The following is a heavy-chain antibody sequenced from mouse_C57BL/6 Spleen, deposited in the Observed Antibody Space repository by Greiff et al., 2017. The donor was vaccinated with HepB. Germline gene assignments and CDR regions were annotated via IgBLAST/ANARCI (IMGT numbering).Heavy chain of an antibody. CDR3: ARPRQLRHVGYYFDY. CDR2: IDPANGNT. J-gene: IGHJ2*01. V-gene: IGHV14-3*01. Sequence: VQLQQSVAELVRPGASVKLSCTASGFNIKNTYMHWVKQRPEQGLEWIGRIDPANGNTKYAPKFQGKATITADTSSNTAYLQLSSLTSEDTAIYYCARPRQLRHVGYYFDYWGQGTTLTVSS. CDR1: GFNIKNTY. D-gene: IGHD3-2*02.